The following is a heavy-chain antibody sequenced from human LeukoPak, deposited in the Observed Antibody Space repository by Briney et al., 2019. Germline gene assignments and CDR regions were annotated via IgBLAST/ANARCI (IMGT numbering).Heavy chain of an antibody. CDR2: TSGNGVKR. J-gene: IGHJ4*02. V-gene: IGHV3-23*01. CDR1: GFAFSTSA. D-gene: IGHD2-15*01. Sequence: PGGSLRLSCAASGFAFSTSAMGWVRQAPGKGLEWVTSTSGNGVKRYYAGSVRGRFTISRDNFKNTLYLQMSSLRAEDTAIYYCAKDLAYSFDYWGQGILVTVSS. CDR3: AKDLAYSFDY.